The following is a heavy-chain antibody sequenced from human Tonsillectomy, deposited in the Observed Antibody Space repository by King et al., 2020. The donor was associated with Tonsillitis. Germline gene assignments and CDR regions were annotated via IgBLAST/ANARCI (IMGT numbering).Heavy chain of an antibody. D-gene: IGHD6-6*01. J-gene: IGHJ6*02. CDR1: GYTFTSYD. CDR3: ARVLGYSSSSVENNYSIDV. CDR2: MNSNSGNA. V-gene: IGHV1-8*01. Sequence: QLVQSGAEVKKPGASVEVSCKASGYTFTSYDIHWVRQATGQGLEWMGWMNSNSGNAGYAQKFQSRITMTRNTSISTVYMELSNLRSEETAVYFCARVLGYSSSSVENNYSIDVWGQGTTVTVSS.